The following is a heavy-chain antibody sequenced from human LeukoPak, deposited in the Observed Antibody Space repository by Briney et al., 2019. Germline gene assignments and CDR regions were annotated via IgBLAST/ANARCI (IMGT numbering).Heavy chain of an antibody. CDR2: IYWDDDK. J-gene: IGHJ4*02. CDR3: ARDFGDYFDY. CDR1: GFSLTTSGVG. D-gene: IGHD4/OR15-4a*01. V-gene: IGHV2-5*02. Sequence: SGPTLVNPTQTLTLTCAFSGFSLTTSGVGVGWVRQPPGKALEWLTLIYWDDDKRYSPSLKIRLTITKDTSKNQVVLAMTNMDPVDTATYYCARDFGDYFDYWGQGTLVTVSS.